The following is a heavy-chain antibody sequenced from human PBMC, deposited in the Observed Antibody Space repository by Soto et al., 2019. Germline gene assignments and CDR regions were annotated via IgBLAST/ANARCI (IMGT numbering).Heavy chain of an antibody. J-gene: IGHJ5*01. V-gene: IGHV1-8*01. CDR2: VNPNTGNT. Sequence: QVQLVQSGAEVKKPGASVKVSCTGSGYTFRSYDIHWVRQATGQGLEWMGWVNPNTGNTGYAQKFQGRVTMTRDMSKSSAYMEVNRLTSEDTAIYYCARAYGAGSFDFWGQGTLVSGSS. CDR3: ARAYGAGSFDF. CDR1: GYTFRSYD. D-gene: IGHD3-10*01.